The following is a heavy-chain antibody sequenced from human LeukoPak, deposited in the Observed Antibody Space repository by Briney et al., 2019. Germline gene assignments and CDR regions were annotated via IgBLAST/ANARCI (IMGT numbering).Heavy chain of an antibody. CDR1: GGTFSSYA. D-gene: IGHD6-6*01. CDR3: ARDLGSCKLGP. V-gene: IGHV1-69*05. J-gene: IGHJ5*02. CDR2: ISPIFGTA. Sequence: SVKVSCKASGGTFSSYAISWVRQAPGQGLGWMGRISPIFGTANYAQKFQGRVTITTDESTSTAYMELSSLRSEDTAVYYCARDLGSCKLGPWGQGTLVTVSS.